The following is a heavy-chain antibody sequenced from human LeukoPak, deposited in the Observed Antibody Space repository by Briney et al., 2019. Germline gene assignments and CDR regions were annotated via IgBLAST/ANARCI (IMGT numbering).Heavy chain of an antibody. Sequence: SGGSLRLSSAASGFTFSTYGMHWVRQARGKGLEWVAFIWCDGSNKYYADSVKGRFTISRDNSKNTLYLQMNSLRAEDTAVYYCARDYLAYCSGGSCYPLDCWGQGTLVTVSS. CDR1: GFTFSTYG. CDR2: IWCDGSNK. CDR3: ARDYLAYCSGGSCYPLDC. V-gene: IGHV3-33*01. J-gene: IGHJ4*02. D-gene: IGHD2-15*01.